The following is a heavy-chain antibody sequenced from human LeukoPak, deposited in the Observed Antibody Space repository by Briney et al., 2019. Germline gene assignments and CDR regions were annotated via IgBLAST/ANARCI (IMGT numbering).Heavy chain of an antibody. CDR3: ARWGYTNGWYYFEN. Sequence: GGSLRLSCAASGFTFSSYAMSWVRQAPGKGLEWVANIKQDGSETYYVDSVKGRFTISRDNAKSSLFLHMNSLSAEDTAVYYCARWGYTNGWYYFENWGQGTLVTVSS. V-gene: IGHV3-7*01. CDR2: IKQDGSET. D-gene: IGHD6-19*01. J-gene: IGHJ4*02. CDR1: GFTFSSYA.